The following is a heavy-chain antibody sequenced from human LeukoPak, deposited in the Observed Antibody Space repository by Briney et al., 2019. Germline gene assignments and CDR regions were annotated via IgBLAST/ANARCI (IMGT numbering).Heavy chain of an antibody. CDR1: GFTFGDYA. D-gene: IGHD1-7*01. CDR3: ARGNGNYVY. J-gene: IGHJ4*02. Sequence: GGSLRLSCTASGFTFGDYAMNWVRQAPGKGLEWLSYISSSGSTIYYADSLKGRFTISRDNAKNSPYLQMNSLRVEDTAVYYCARGNGNYVYWGQGTLVTVSS. V-gene: IGHV3-48*03. CDR2: ISSSGSTI.